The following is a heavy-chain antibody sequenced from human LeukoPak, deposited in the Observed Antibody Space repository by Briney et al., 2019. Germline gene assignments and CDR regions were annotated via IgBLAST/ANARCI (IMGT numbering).Heavy chain of an antibody. V-gene: IGHV1-2*06. Sequence: ASVKVSCKASGYNFIGFYMHWVRQAPGQSLEWMGRINPNSGETSFALSFQGRVTMTRDTSINTAYMELGRLTSDDTAVYFCARGATRLATAGAEVDSWGQGTLVIGSS. CDR3: ARGATRLATAGAEVDS. CDR1: GYNFIGFY. D-gene: IGHD6-13*01. CDR2: INPNSGET. J-gene: IGHJ4*02.